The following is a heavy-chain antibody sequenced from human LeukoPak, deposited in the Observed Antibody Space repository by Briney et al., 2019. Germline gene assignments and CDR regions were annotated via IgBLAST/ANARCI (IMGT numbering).Heavy chain of an antibody. D-gene: IGHD2-15*01. V-gene: IGHV1-69*13. Sequence: ASVKVSCKASGGTFSSYAISWVRQAPGQGLEWMGGIIPIFGTANYAQKFQGRVTITADESTSTAYMELSSLRSEDTAVYYCARAEGYCSGGSCYSSFDYWGQGTPVTVSS. CDR1: GGTFSSYA. J-gene: IGHJ4*02. CDR3: ARAEGYCSGGSCYSSFDY. CDR2: IIPIFGTA.